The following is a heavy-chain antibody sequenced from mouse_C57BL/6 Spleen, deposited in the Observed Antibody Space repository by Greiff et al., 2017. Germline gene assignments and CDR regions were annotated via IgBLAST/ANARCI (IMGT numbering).Heavy chain of an antibody. CDR1: GYTFTSYW. D-gene: IGHD1-1*01. Sequence: QVHVKQSGAELVKPGASVKLSCKASGYTFTSYWMHWVKQRPGRGLEWIGRIDPNSGGTKYNEKFKSKATLTVDKPSSTAYMQLSSLTSEDSAVYYCARSDGSSLAWFAYWGQGTLVTVSA. CDR3: ARSDGSSLAWFAY. CDR2: IDPNSGGT. V-gene: IGHV1-72*01. J-gene: IGHJ3*01.